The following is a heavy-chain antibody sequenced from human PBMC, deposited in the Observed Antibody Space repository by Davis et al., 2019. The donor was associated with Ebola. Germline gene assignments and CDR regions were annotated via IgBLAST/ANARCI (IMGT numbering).Heavy chain of an antibody. CDR3: AARHDSSGYYYLTYYFDY. CDR1: GFTFSSYG. D-gene: IGHD3-22*01. Sequence: GESLKISCAASGFTFSSYGMHWVRQAPGKGLEWVAVIWYDGSNKYYADSVKGRFTISRDNSKNTLYLQMNSLRAEDTAVYYCAARHDSSGYYYLTYYFDYWGQGTLVTVSS. CDR2: IWYDGSNK. J-gene: IGHJ4*02. V-gene: IGHV3-33*08.